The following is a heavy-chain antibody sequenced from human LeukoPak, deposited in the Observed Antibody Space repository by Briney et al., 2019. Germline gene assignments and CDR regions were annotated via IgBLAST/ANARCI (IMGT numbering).Heavy chain of an antibody. CDR2: TYYSGST. D-gene: IGHD3-22*01. Sequence: NPSETLSLTCTVSGGSISTYYWSWIRQPPGKGLEWIGYTYYSGSTNYNPSLKSRVTISLDTSKNQFSLKLNSVTAADTAMYYCARSFSPNYYDLLDYWGQGTLVTVSS. J-gene: IGHJ4*02. CDR3: ARSFSPNYYDLLDY. V-gene: IGHV4-59*01. CDR1: GGSISTYY.